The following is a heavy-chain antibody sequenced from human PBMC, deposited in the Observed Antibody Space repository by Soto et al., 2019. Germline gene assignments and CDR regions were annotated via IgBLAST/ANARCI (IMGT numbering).Heavy chain of an antibody. CDR1: GGSISSSSYY. Sequence: SETLSLTCTVSGGSISSSSYYWGWIRQPPGKGLEWIGSIYYSGSTYYNPSLKSRVTISVDTSKNQFSLKLSSVTAADTAVYYCARHSQGTYYDFWSGLNWFDPWGQGTLVTVSS. D-gene: IGHD3-3*01. CDR2: IYYSGST. V-gene: IGHV4-39*01. J-gene: IGHJ5*02. CDR3: ARHSQGTYYDFWSGLNWFDP.